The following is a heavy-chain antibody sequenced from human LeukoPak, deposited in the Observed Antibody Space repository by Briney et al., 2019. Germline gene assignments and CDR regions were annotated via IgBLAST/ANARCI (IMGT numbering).Heavy chain of an antibody. V-gene: IGHV3-53*01. CDR3: ARGDWGCSDGICYQSYFDY. CDR1: GFTVSNNY. CDR2: IYSNANT. J-gene: IGHJ4*02. Sequence: GGSLRLSCAASGFTVSNNYMSWVRQAPGKGLELVSFIYSNANTYYADSVKGRFTISTDNSKNTMYLQMASLRAADKAIYYCARGDWGCSDGICYQSYFDYWGQGTLVTVSS. D-gene: IGHD2-8*01.